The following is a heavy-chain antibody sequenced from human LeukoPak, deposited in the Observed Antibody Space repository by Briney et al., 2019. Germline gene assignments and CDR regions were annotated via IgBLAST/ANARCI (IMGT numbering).Heavy chain of an antibody. CDR2: IYYSGST. V-gene: IGHV4-59*08. D-gene: IGHD6-19*01. CDR3: ARYTGGDSSGWYYFDY. J-gene: IGHJ4*02. Sequence: PSETLSLTCTVSGGSISSYYWSWIRQPPGKGLEWIGYIYYSGSTNYNPSLKRRVTISVDTSKNQFSLKLSSVTAADTAVYYCARYTGGDSSGWYYFDYWGQGTLVTVSS. CDR1: GGSISSYY.